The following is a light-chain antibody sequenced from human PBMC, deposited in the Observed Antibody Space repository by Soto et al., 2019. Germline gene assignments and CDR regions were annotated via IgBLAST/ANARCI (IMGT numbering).Light chain of an antibody. CDR2: RND. V-gene: IGLV1-47*01. Sequence: QSVLTQPPSASGTPGQRVTISCSGSSSNIGSNYVYWYHQLPGTAPNVLIYRNDERPSGVPDRFSGSKSGSSASLAISGLRSEDAADYYCSAWDDSLSGPVFGRGTKLTVL. CDR1: SSNIGSNY. J-gene: IGLJ3*02. CDR3: SAWDDSLSGPV.